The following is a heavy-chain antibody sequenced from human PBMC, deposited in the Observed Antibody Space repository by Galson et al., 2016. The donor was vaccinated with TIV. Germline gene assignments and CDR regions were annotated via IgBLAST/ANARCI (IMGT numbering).Heavy chain of an antibody. Sequence: SGYTFSSYSINWVRQAPGQGLEWMGWISGYSGNTNYAQKFQGRVTMTTDTSTGTAYMELRSLRSDDTAVYYCARGATVTPYSFFDYWGQGTLVTVFS. V-gene: IGHV1-18*04. CDR1: GYTFSSYS. D-gene: IGHD4-17*01. CDR2: ISGYSGNT. CDR3: ARGATVTPYSFFDY. J-gene: IGHJ4*02.